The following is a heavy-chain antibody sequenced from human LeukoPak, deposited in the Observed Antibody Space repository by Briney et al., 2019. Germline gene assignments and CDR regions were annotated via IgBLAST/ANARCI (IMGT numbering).Heavy chain of an antibody. J-gene: IGHJ5*02. Sequence: SETLSLTCTVSGGSISSSSYYWGWIRQPPGKGLEWIGSMYHSGSTYYNPSLKSRVTIPVDTSKNHFSLKLSSVTAADTAVYYCARRYYYVSGSYYNHFDPWGQGTLVTVSS. CDR1: GGSISSSSYY. V-gene: IGHV4-39*02. CDR2: MYHSGST. CDR3: ARRYYYVSGSYYNHFDP. D-gene: IGHD3-10*01.